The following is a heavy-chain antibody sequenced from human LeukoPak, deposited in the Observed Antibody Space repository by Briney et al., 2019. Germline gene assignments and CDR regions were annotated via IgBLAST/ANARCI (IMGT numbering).Heavy chain of an antibody. CDR1: GFTFSSFG. J-gene: IGHJ6*02. CDR3: ARDDFDHRNYYIGMDV. V-gene: IGHV3-30*03. D-gene: IGHD2-21*02. Sequence: PEMSLRLSCAASGFTFSSFGIHWVRQAPGKGLEWVAVISYDGGKAYYADSVKGRFTISRDNSKNTVYLQMNSLRAEDTAVYYCARDDFDHRNYYIGMDVWGQGTTVIVSS. CDR2: ISYDGGKA.